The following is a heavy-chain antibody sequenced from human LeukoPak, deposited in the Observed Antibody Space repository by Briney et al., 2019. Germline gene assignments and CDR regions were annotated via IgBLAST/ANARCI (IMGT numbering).Heavy chain of an antibody. D-gene: IGHD3-22*01. CDR1: GGSISSSSYY. CDR3: ARPPKPGSSGYYLAFDI. CDR2: IYYSGST. J-gene: IGHJ3*02. Sequence: PSETLSLTCTVSGGSISSSSYYWGWIRQPPGKGLEWIGSIYYSGSTYYNPSLKSRVTISVDTSKNQFSLKLSSVTAADTAVYYCARPPKPGSSGYYLAFDIWGQGTMVTVSS. V-gene: IGHV4-39*01.